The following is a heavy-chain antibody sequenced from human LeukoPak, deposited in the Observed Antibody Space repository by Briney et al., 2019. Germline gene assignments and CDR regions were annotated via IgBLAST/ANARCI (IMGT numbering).Heavy chain of an antibody. Sequence: KTSQTLSLTCTVPGGSISSYYWSWIRQPPGKGLEWIGYIYYSGSTNYNPSLKSRVTISVDTSKSQFSLKLSSVTAADTAVYYSERDARRCYFDNWGQGTLVPVSS. J-gene: IGHJ4*02. V-gene: IGHV4-59*12. CDR3: ERDARRCYFDN. CDR2: IYYSGST. CDR1: GGSISSYY.